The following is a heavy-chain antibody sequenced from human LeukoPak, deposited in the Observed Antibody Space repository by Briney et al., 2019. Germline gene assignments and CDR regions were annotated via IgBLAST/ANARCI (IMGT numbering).Heavy chain of an antibody. CDR1: GFTFGSYA. Sequence: PGGSLRLSCAASGFTFGSYAMSWVRQPPGKGLEWVSTISGSGGSTYYADSVKGRFTISRDNSKNTLYLQMNSLRAEDTALYYCAKDSTIVVVPAAIDPPFDYWGQGTLVTVSS. J-gene: IGHJ4*02. D-gene: IGHD2-2*02. V-gene: IGHV3-23*01. CDR3: AKDSTIVVVPAAIDPPFDY. CDR2: ISGSGGST.